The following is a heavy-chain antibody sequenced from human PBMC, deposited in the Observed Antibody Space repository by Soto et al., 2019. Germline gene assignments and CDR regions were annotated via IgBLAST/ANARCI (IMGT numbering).Heavy chain of an antibody. D-gene: IGHD3-3*01. J-gene: IGHJ4*02. Sequence: GSLRLSCAASGFTFSSYWMSWVRQAPGKGLEWVANIKQDGSEKYYVDSVKGRFTISRDNAKNSLYLQMNSLRAEDTAVYYCARGYDFWSGYLFDYWGQGTLVTVSS. CDR1: GFTFSSYW. V-gene: IGHV3-7*01. CDR3: ARGYDFWSGYLFDY. CDR2: IKQDGSEK.